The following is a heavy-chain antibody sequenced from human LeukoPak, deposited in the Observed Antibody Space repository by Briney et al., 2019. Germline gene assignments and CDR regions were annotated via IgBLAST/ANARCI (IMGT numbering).Heavy chain of an antibody. D-gene: IGHD4-17*01. CDR2: TYYSGTT. V-gene: IGHV4-59*01. CDR1: GGSISYYY. J-gene: IGHJ6*02. Sequence: SETLSLTCTVSGGSISYYYWSWIRQSPGKGLEWIGYTYYSGTTNYNPSLKSRVTISVDTSKNQFSLQLRSVTAADTAVYYCAREDPQTTVPEGMDVWGQGTTVTVSS. CDR3: AREDPQTTVPEGMDV.